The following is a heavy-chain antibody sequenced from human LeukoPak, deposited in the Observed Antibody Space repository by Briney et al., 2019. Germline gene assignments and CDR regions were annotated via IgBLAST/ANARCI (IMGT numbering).Heavy chain of an antibody. CDR2: IIPIFGTT. CDR1: GGTFSSYA. Sequence: GSSVKVSCKASGGTFSSYAISWVRQAPGQGLEWMGGIIPIFGTTNYAQKFRGRVTITADESTSTAYMELSSLSSEDTAVYYCARAAYSSGWVQATQPGSVAFDIWGQGTMVTVSS. V-gene: IGHV1-69*01. J-gene: IGHJ3*02. CDR3: ARAAYSSGWVQATQPGSVAFDI. D-gene: IGHD6-19*01.